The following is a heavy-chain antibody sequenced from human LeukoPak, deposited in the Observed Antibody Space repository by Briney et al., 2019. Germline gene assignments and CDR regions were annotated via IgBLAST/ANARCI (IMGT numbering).Heavy chain of an antibody. V-gene: IGHV3-53*01. CDR1: GFTVSSNY. D-gene: IGHD3-10*01. J-gene: IGHJ4*02. Sequence: PGGSLRLSCAASGFTVSSNYMSWVRQAPGKGLEWVSVIYSGGSTYYADSVKGRLTISRDNSKNTLYLQMNSLRAEDTAVYYCARASAGTFDYWGQGTLVTVSS. CDR2: IYSGGST. CDR3: ARASAGTFDY.